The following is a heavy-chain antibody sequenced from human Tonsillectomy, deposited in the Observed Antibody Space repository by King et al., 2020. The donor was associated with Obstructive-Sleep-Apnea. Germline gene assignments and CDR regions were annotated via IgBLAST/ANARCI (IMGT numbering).Heavy chain of an antibody. CDR1: GFTFSSYA. CDR2: ISYDVSNK. CDR3: VSSCRHNYYYYGMDV. D-gene: IGHD2-21*01. V-gene: IGHV3-30*04. J-gene: IGHJ6*02. Sequence: VQLVESGGGVVQPGTSLRLSCAASGFTFSSYAMYWVRQAPGKGLEWVAVISYDVSNKNYADSVKGRFTISRDNSKNTLYLQMNSLRAEDTAVYYCVSSCRHNYYYYGMDVWGQGTMVTVSS.